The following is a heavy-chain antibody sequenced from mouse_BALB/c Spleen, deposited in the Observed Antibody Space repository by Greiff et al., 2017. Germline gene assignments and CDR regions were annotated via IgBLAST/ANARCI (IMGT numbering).Heavy chain of an antibody. D-gene: IGHD1-1*01. CDR3: ARDPHYYGSSYPYAMDY. CDR2: IWAGGST. CDR1: GFSLTSYG. V-gene: IGHV2-9*02. J-gene: IGHJ4*01. Sequence: QVQLKESGPGLVAPSQSLSITCTVSGFSLTSYGVHWVRQPPGKGLEWLGVIWAGGSTNYNSALMSRLSISKDNSKSQVFLKMNSLQTDDTAMYYCARDPHYYGSSYPYAMDYWGQGTSVTVSS.